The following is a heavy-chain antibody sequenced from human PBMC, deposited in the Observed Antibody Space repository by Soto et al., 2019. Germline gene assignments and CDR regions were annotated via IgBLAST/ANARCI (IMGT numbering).Heavy chain of an antibody. V-gene: IGHV3-30-3*01. CDR2: ISYDGSNK. Sequence: QVQLVESGGGVVQPGRSLRLSCAASVFTFSSYAMHWVRQAPGKGLEWVAVISYDGSNKYYADSVKGRFTISRDNSKNTLYLQMNSLRAEDTAVYYCASVADINFDYWGQGTLVTVSS. J-gene: IGHJ4*02. D-gene: IGHD6-19*01. CDR1: VFTFSSYA. CDR3: ASVADINFDY.